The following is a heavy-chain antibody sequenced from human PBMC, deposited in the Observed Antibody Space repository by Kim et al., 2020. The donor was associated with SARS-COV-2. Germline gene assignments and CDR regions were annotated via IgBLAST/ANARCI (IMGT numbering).Heavy chain of an antibody. V-gene: IGHV3-7*03. Sequence: GGSLRLSCAASGFTFSAYWMTWVRQAPGKGLEWVAYIKSNGSGKNYVDSVKGRFTISRDNTKSSLYLQVNSLRAEDSAVYYCARWSWSRFDYWGRGTLVTVPS. J-gene: IGHJ4*02. CDR1: GFTFSAYW. CDR3: ARWSWSRFDY. CDR2: IKSNGSGK.